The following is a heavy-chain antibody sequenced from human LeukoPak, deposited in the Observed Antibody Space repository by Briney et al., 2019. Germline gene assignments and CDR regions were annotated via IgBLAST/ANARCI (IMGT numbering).Heavy chain of an antibody. J-gene: IGHJ6*03. CDR2: IRYDGSNK. D-gene: IGHD5-18*01. V-gene: IGHV3-30*02. Sequence: GGSLRLSRAASGFTFSSYGMHWVRQAPGKGLEWVAFIRYDGSNKYYADSVKGRFTTSRDNSKNTLYLQMNSLRPEDTAVYHCAKDQGYSLVVDYYYMDVWGKGTTVTVSS. CDR1: GFTFSSYG. CDR3: AKDQGYSLVVDYYYMDV.